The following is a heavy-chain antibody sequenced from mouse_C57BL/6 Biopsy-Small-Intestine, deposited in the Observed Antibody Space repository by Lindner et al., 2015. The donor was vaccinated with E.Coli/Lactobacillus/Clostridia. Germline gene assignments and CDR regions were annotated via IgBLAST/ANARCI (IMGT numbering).Heavy chain of an antibody. CDR1: GYTFTDYY. CDR3: TTLITYYAMDY. CDR2: INPNNGGT. V-gene: IGHV1-26*01. J-gene: IGHJ4*01. D-gene: IGHD2-4*01. Sequence: VQLQESGPELVKPGASVKISCKASGYTFTDYYMNWVKQSHGKSLEWIGDINPNNGGTSYNQKFKGKATLTVDKSSSTAYMELRSLTSEDTAVYYCTTLITYYAMDYWGQGTSVTVSS.